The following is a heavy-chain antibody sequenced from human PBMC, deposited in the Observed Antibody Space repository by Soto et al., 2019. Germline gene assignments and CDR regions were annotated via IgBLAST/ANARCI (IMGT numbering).Heavy chain of an antibody. J-gene: IGHJ4*02. CDR1: GGSFSGYY. V-gene: IGHV4-34*01. Sequence: PSETLSLTCSVYGGSFSGYYWSWIRQPPGKALEWLGGINHSGNTNYNPSLKSRVTISVDTSKNQLFLNLSSVTAADTAMYYFAGDHVRARTIGGEAEFWGQGSLVAVTT. D-gene: IGHD1-26*01. CDR3: AGDHVRARTIGGEAEF. CDR2: INHSGNT.